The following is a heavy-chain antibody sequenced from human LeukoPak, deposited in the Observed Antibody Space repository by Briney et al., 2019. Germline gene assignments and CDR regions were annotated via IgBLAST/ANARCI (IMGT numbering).Heavy chain of an antibody. Sequence: SETLSLTCAVSGGSISSSNWWSWVRQPPGKGLEWIGEIYHSGSTNYNPSLKSRVTISVDKSKNQFSLKLSSVTAADTAVYYCARGRNYYDSSGYYYEGDAFDIWGQGTMVTVSS. J-gene: IGHJ3*02. D-gene: IGHD3-22*01. CDR1: GGSISSSNW. CDR2: IYHSGST. V-gene: IGHV4-4*02. CDR3: ARGRNYYDSSGYYYEGDAFDI.